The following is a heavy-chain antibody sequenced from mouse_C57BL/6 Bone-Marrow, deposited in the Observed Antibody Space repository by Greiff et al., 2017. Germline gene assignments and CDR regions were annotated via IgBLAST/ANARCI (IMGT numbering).Heavy chain of an antibody. CDR3: ARDLYCYGPDY. D-gene: IGHD1-1*02. CDR2: ISYDGSN. CDR1: GYSITSGYY. J-gene: IGHJ2*01. Sequence: EESGPGLVKPSQSLSLTCSVTGYSITSGYYWNWIRQFPGNKLEWMGYISYDGSNNYNPSLKNRISITRDTSEYQFFLKLNSVTTEDTATYYCARDLYCYGPDYWGQGTTLTVSS. V-gene: IGHV3-6*01.